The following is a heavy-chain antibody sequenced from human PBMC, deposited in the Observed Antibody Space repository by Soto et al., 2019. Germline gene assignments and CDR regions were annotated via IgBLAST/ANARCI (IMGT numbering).Heavy chain of an antibody. CDR3: ARVAGPIPPMRYNWNYVPPVGEGPFDY. V-gene: IGHV3-74*03. J-gene: IGHJ4*02. CDR2: IYSDGSAT. CDR1: GCTFSSYT. Sequence: GGSLRLSCAASGCTFSSYTMNWVRQAPGKGLVWVARIYSDGSATTYADSVKGRFTISRDNSKNTLYLQMNSLRAEDTAVYYCARVAGPIPPMRYNWNYVPPVGEGPFDYWGQGTLVTVSS. D-gene: IGHD1-7*01.